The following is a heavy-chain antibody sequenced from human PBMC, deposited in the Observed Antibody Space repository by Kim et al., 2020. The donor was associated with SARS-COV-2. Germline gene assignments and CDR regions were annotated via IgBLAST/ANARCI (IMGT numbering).Heavy chain of an antibody. Sequence: GGSLRLSCAASGFIFRNYGMHWVRQAPGKGLEWVAVIWYDGSIKYYADSVKGRFTISRDNSKNTLYLQMNSLRAEDTAVYYCAKAPADGDYYYWGQGTLVTVCS. CDR1: GFIFRNYG. V-gene: IGHV3-33*06. CDR2: IWYDGSIK. CDR3: AKAPADGDYYY. J-gene: IGHJ4*02. D-gene: IGHD4-17*01.